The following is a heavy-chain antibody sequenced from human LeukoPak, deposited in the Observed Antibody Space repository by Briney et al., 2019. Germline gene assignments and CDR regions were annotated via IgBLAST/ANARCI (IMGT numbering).Heavy chain of an antibody. CDR2: ISGRSEGK. CDR3: AKDSFSSWRYYFDY. Sequence: GGSLRLSCAASGFTFSTYSMNWVRQAPGKGLEWVSYISGRSEGKSYADSVKGRFTISRDNAKNSLYLQMNSLRAEDTAVYYCAKDSFSSWRYYFDYWGQGTLVTVSS. V-gene: IGHV3-48*01. CDR1: GFTFSTYS. J-gene: IGHJ4*02. D-gene: IGHD6-13*01.